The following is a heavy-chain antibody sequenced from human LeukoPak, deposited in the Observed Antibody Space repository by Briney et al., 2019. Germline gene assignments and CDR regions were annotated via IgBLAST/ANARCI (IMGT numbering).Heavy chain of an antibody. V-gene: IGHV1-8*01. CDR2: MNPNSGNT. CDR1: GYTFTSYD. J-gene: IGHJ5*02. Sequence: ASVKVSCKASGYTFTSYDINWVRQATGQGLEWMGWMNPNSGNTGYAQKFQGRVTMTRNTSISTAYMELSSLRSEDTAVYYCARGLPEYIVVVVAAPNWFDPWGQGTLVTVSS. D-gene: IGHD2-15*01. CDR3: ARGLPEYIVVVVAAPNWFDP.